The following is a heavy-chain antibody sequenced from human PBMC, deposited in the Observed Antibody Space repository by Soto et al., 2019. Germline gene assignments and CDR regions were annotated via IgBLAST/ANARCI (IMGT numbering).Heavy chain of an antibody. V-gene: IGHV4-39*01. J-gene: IGHJ4*02. CDR1: RGSISSSLYY. CDR3: ASQLCTGGSCNLNRFNY. Sequence: SETLSLTCTVSRGSISSSLYYWGWIRQPPGKGLEWIGSIYYSGSTYYNPSLKSRVTISVDTSKNQFSLKLSSVTAADTAVYYCASQLCTGGSCNLNRFNYWAQGTLVTVSS. CDR2: IYYSGST. D-gene: IGHD2-15*01.